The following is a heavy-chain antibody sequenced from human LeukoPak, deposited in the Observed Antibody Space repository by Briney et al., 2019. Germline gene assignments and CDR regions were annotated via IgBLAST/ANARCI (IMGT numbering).Heavy chain of an antibody. V-gene: IGHV1-2*02. CDR1: GYTFTGYY. CDR2: INPNSGGT. J-gene: IGHJ4*02. CDR3: ARGSGELQKMYFLDY. Sequence: ASVKVSCKASGYTFTGYYMHWVRQAPGQGLEWMGWINPNSGGTNYAQKFQGRVTMTRDTSISTAYMELSRLRSDDTAVYYCARGSGELQKMYFLDYWGQGSLVTVSS. D-gene: IGHD3-10*01.